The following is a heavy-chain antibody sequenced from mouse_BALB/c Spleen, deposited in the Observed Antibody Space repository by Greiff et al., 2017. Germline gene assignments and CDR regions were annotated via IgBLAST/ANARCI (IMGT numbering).Heavy chain of an antibody. V-gene: IGHV7-1*02. Sequence: EVNVVESGGGLVQPGGSLRLSCATSGFTFSDFYMEWVRQPPGKRLEWIAASRNKANDYTTEYSASVKGRFIVSRDTSQSILYLQMNALRAEDTAIYYCARDARGTGIFDYWGQGTTLTVSS. CDR2: SRNKANDYTT. CDR1: GFTFSDFY. D-gene: IGHD4-1*01. J-gene: IGHJ2*01. CDR3: ARDARGTGIFDY.